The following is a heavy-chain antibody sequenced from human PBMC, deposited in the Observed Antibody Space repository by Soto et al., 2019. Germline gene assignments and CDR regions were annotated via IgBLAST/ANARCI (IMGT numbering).Heavy chain of an antibody. CDR2: ITGSGSST. J-gene: IGHJ4*02. V-gene: IGHV3-23*01. D-gene: IGHD2-15*01. CDR1: GFTFSSYA. CDR3: AKVKDIVGVYLDY. Sequence: EVQLLESGGGLVQPGGSLRLSCAASGFTFSSYAMSWVRQAPGKGLEWVSAITGSGSSTYYADSLKGRSTISRDNSKNTLYLQMNSLRVEDTAVYYCAKVKDIVGVYLDYWGQGTLVTVSS.